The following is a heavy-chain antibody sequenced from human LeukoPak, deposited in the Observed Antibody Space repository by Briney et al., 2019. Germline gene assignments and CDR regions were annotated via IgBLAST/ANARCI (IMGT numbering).Heavy chain of an antibody. CDR1: GFPFSSHW. Sequence: QTGGSLRLSCAASGFPFSSHWLSWFRQSPGKGLEWVAHISHDGSEKHYVDSVKGRFTISRDNARNSQFLQMNSLRVDDTAVYYCASGGGWVFFNWGQGXLVTVSS. CDR3: ASGGGWVFFN. CDR2: ISHDGSEK. V-gene: IGHV3-7*01. D-gene: IGHD6-19*01. J-gene: IGHJ4*02.